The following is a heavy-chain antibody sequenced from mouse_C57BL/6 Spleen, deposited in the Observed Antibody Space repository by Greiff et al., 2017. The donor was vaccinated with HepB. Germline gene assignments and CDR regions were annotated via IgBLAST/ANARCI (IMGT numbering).Heavy chain of an antibody. Sequence: QVQLQQSGAELVKPGASVKISCKASGYAFSSYWMNWVKQRPGKGLEWIGQIYPGDGDTNYNGKFKGKATLTADKSSSTAYMQLSSLTSEDSAVYFCARYPASGSSLYYAMDYWGQGTSVTVSS. CDR3: ARYPASGSSLYYAMDY. D-gene: IGHD1-1*01. V-gene: IGHV1-80*01. J-gene: IGHJ4*01. CDR1: GYAFSSYW. CDR2: IYPGDGDT.